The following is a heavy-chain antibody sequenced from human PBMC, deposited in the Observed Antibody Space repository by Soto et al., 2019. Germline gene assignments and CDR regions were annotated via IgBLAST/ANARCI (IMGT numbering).Heavy chain of an antibody. CDR1: GASISSYY. V-gene: IGHV4-59*08. CDR3: ARLGYCSGGSCYYYYYYMDV. Sequence: SETLSLTCTVAGASISSYYWRWIRQPPGKGLEWIGYIYYSGSTNYNPSLKSRVTISVDTSKNQFSLKLSSLTAADTAVYYCARLGYCSGGSCYYYYYYMDVWGKGTTVTVSS. J-gene: IGHJ6*03. CDR2: IYYSGST. D-gene: IGHD2-15*01.